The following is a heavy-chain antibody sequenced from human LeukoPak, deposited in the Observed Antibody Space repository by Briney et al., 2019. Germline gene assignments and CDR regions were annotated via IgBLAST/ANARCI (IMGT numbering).Heavy chain of an antibody. V-gene: IGHV4-38-2*02. CDR2: IYHSGST. J-gene: IGHJ5*02. Sequence: PSETLSLTCTVSGYSISSGYYWGWIRQPPGKGLEWIGSIYHSGSTYYNPSLKSRVTISVDTSKNQFSLKLSSVTAADTAVYYCARERDIVVVVAATGWFDPWGQGTLVTVSS. CDR3: ARERDIVVVVAATGWFDP. D-gene: IGHD2-15*01. CDR1: GYSISSGYY.